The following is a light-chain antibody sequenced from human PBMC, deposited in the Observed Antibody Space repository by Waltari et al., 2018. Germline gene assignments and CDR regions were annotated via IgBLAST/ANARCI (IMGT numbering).Light chain of an antibody. CDR3: CSYAGSYTFV. V-gene: IGLV2-11*01. CDR2: DVV. Sequence: QSALTPPRSVSGSPGQSVTISCSGTRRDLGNYNFVSWSQQHPGNAPKLLIYDVVKRPSGVPDRFSGSKSGNTASLTISGLQTEDEGDYYCCSYAGSYTFVFGGGTQLTVL. CDR1: RRDLGNYNF. J-gene: IGLJ7*01.